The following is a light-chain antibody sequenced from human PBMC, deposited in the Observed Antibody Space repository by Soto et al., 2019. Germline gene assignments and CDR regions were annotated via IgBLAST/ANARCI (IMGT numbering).Light chain of an antibody. J-gene: IGLJ3*02. V-gene: IGLV1-40*01. CDR3: QSYDSRLSVWV. CDR1: SSNIGAGYD. CDR2: GNS. Sequence: QAVVTQPPSVSGAPGQRVTISCTGSSSNIGAGYDVHWYQQLPGTAPKLLIYGNSNRPSGVPDRFSGSKSGTSASLAITGLQAEDEADYYCQSYDSRLSVWVFGGGTKLTVL.